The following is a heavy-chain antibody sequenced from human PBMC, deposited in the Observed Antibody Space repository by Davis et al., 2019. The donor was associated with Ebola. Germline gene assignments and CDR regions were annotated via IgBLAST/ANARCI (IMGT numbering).Heavy chain of an antibody. Sequence: PGGSLRLSCAASGFTFSSYSMNWVCQAPGKGLEWVSSISSSSSYIYYADSVKGRFTVSRDNAKNSVYLQMNSLRAEDTAVYYCAKDPGAKGYMDVWGKGTTVTVSS. V-gene: IGHV3-21*04. D-gene: IGHD4/OR15-4a*01. CDR3: AKDPGAKGYMDV. CDR1: GFTFSSYS. J-gene: IGHJ6*03. CDR2: ISSSSSYI.